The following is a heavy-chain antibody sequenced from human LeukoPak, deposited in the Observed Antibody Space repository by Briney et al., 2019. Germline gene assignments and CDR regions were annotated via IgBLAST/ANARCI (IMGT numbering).Heavy chain of an antibody. J-gene: IGHJ4*02. CDR1: GFTFSDYA. Sequence: GGSLRLSCAASGFTFSDYAMSWVRQAPGKGLEWVSAITGGGSGIYYADSMKSRFTISRDNSKNTLYLQINSLRAEDTAVYYCAKWGDYDVLTGYYVSDYWGQGTLVTVSS. CDR3: AKWGDYDVLTGYYVSDY. CDR2: ITGGGSGI. V-gene: IGHV3-23*01. D-gene: IGHD3-9*01.